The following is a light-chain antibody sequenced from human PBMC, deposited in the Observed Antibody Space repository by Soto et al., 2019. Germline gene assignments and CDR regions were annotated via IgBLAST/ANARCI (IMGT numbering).Light chain of an antibody. Sequence: QSALTQPPSASGSPGQSVTISCTGTSSDVGGYNYVSWYQQHPGKAPKLMISEVSKRPSGVPDRFSGSKSGNTASLIVSGLQAEDEADYYCSSFAGSNVVFGGGTKLTVL. V-gene: IGLV2-8*01. J-gene: IGLJ2*01. CDR1: SSDVGGYNY. CDR3: SSFAGSNVV. CDR2: EVS.